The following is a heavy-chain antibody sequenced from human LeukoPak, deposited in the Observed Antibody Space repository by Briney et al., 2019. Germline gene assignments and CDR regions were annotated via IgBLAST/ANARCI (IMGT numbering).Heavy chain of an antibody. CDR1: GHSYNTDSF. Sequence: SETLSLTCNVSGHSYNTDSFWGWIRQPPGKGLEWIGSIHERGSAFYNPSLKSRVAILIDTSKNQFSLKVNSVIAADTAVYYCARAARPSNNWFDPWGQGTLVTVSS. D-gene: IGHD6-6*01. V-gene: IGHV4-38-2*02. CDR3: ARAARPSNNWFDP. CDR2: IHERGSA. J-gene: IGHJ5*02.